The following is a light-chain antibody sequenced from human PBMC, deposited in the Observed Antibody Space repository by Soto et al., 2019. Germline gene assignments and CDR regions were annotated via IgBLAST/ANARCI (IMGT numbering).Light chain of an antibody. CDR2: DVS. CDR3: SSYPSSTLVL. V-gene: IGLV2-14*01. J-gene: IGLJ2*01. CDR1: SSDFGGYNH. Sequence: QSVLTQPASVSGSPGQSITISCTGTSSDFGGYNHVSWYQQHPGKAPKLMIYDVSDRPSGVSNRFSGSKSGNTASLTISGLQAEDEADYYCSSYPSSTLVLFGGGTKLTVL.